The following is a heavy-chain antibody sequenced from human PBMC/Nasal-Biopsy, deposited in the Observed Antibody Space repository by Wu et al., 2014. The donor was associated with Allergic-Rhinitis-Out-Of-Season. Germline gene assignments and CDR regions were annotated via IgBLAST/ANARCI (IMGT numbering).Heavy chain of an antibody. J-gene: IGHJ4*02. CDR1: GFTFSSYS. CDR2: ISTSSDYI. CDR3: ARVDGYNLFDS. D-gene: IGHD5-24*01. V-gene: IGHV3-21*01. Sequence: LRLSCAAAGFTFSSYSMNWVRQAPGKGLEWVSSISTSSDYIYYADSVKGRFTISRDNAKNSLYLQMNSLRAEDTAVYYCARVDGYNLFDSWGQGTLVTVSS.